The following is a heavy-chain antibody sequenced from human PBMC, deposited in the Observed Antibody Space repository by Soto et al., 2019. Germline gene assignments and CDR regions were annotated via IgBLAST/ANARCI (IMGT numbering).Heavy chain of an antibody. D-gene: IGHD4-17*01. CDR1: GGSISSYY. CDR2: IYYSGST. CDR3: ARATTYYYYYMDV. J-gene: IGHJ6*03. Sequence: SETLSLTCTVSGGSISSYYWSWIRQPPGKGLEWIGYIYYSGSTNYNPSLKSRVTISLDTSKNQFSLKLSSVTAADTAVYYCARATTYYYYYMDVWGKGTTVTVSS. V-gene: IGHV4-59*08.